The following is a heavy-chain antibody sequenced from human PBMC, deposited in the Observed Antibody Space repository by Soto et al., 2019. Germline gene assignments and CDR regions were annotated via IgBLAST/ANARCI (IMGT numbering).Heavy chain of an antibody. CDR1: GGSISSYY. V-gene: IGHV4-59*01. CDR3: ARGGYGDYVDY. Sequence: SETLSLTCTVSGGSISSYYWSWIRQPPGKGLEWIGYIYYSGSTNYNPSLKSRVTISVDTSKNQFSLKLSSVTAADTAVYYCARGGYGDYVDYWGQGTLVTVPS. D-gene: IGHD4-17*01. J-gene: IGHJ4*02. CDR2: IYYSGST.